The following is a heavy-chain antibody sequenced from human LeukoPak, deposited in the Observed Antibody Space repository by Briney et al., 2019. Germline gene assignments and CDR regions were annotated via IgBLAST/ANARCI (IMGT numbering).Heavy chain of an antibody. CDR2: IRYDGSNK. J-gene: IGHJ4*02. Sequence: GGSLKLSCAASGFTFSSYGMHWVRQAPSKGLEWVAFIRYDGSNKYYADSVKGRFTISRDNSKNTLYLQMNSLRAEDTAVYYCAKGPVRLMAAAAPAGTNWGQGTLVTVSS. V-gene: IGHV3-30*02. D-gene: IGHD6-13*01. CDR3: AKGPVRLMAAAAPAGTN. CDR1: GFTFSSYG.